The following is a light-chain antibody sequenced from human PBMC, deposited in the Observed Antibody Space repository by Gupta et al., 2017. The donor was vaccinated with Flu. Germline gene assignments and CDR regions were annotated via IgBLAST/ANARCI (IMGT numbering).Light chain of an antibody. Sequence: ERATLSCRARQSVGTYLAWYQHKPAQAPRLLIYDASNRATGIPGRFSGSGSGTDFTLTISSLEPEEFAGYYCQQRGNWPPFTFGPGTKVDMK. CDR3: QQRGNWPPFT. CDR1: QSVGTY. CDR2: DAS. J-gene: IGKJ3*01. V-gene: IGKV3-11*01.